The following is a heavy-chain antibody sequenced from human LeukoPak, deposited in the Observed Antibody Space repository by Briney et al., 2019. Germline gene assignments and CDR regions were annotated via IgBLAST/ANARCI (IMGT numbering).Heavy chain of an antibody. CDR2: ISWNSGSI. CDR3: VRGKTATASGD. Sequence: GGSLRLSCAASGFTFDDYAMHWVRQAPGKGLEWVSGISWNSGSIGYADSVKGRFTTSRDNAKSTLSLQMNSLRAEDTAVYYCVRGKTATASGDWGQGTLVTVSS. J-gene: IGHJ4*02. V-gene: IGHV3-9*01. D-gene: IGHD1-7*01. CDR1: GFTFDDYA.